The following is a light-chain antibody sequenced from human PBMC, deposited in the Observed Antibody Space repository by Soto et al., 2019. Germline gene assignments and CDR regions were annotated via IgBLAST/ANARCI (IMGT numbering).Light chain of an antibody. Sequence: TVPLAGRPTPGKKVTISCSGSSSNIGGNSVSWYQQLPGTAPKLLIYDDNKRPSGIPDRFSGSKSGTSATLGITGFQTEDEADYYCGSWDSSLSAYVFGTGTKVTVL. J-gene: IGLJ1*01. CDR1: SSNIGGNS. V-gene: IGLV1-51*01. CDR2: DDN. CDR3: GSWDSSLSAYV.